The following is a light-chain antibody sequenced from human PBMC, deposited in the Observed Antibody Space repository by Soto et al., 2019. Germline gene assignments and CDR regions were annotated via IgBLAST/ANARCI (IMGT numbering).Light chain of an antibody. J-gene: IGKJ1*01. CDR2: GVS. Sequence: DIQMTQSPSSLSASVGDRVTITCRASQIISGYLNWYQQKTGKPPNILIFGVSRLPSGVPSRFSGSGSGTDFTLTISSLQPEDFETYFCQQSYNTPWTFGQGTKVDIK. CDR1: QIISGY. CDR3: QQSYNTPWT. V-gene: IGKV1-39*01.